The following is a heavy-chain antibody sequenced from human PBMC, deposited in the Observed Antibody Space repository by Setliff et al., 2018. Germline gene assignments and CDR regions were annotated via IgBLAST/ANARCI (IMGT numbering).Heavy chain of an antibody. CDR1: GYTFTGYY. Sequence: GASVKVSCKASGYTFTGYYMHWVRQAPGQGPEWMGRINPNSGGTNYAQKFQGRVTMTRDTSISTAYMELSRLRSDDTAVYYCARVRSSSWLVVNWFDPWGQGTLVTVSS. CDR2: INPNSGGT. D-gene: IGHD6-13*01. CDR3: ARVRSSSWLVVNWFDP. V-gene: IGHV1-2*06. J-gene: IGHJ5*02.